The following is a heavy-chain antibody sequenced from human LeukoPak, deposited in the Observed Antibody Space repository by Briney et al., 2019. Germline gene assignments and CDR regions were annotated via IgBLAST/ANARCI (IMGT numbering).Heavy chain of an antibody. Sequence: GGSLRLSCAASGFTFSSHWMHWVRQAPGKGLVWVSRINGDGSNTTYADSVKGRFTISRDNSKNTLYLQMNSLRAEDTAVYYCAKDSERWLQLGGADYWGQGTLVTVSS. J-gene: IGHJ4*02. CDR3: AKDSERWLQLGGADY. V-gene: IGHV3-74*03. D-gene: IGHD5-24*01. CDR1: GFTFSSHW. CDR2: INGDGSNT.